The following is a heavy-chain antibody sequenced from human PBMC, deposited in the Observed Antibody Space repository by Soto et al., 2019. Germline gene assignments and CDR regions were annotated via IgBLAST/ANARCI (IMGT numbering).Heavy chain of an antibody. V-gene: IGHV4-39*01. D-gene: IGHD3-10*01. Sequence: QLQLQESGPGLVKPSETLSLTCTVSGGSISSSSYYWGWIRQPPGKGLEWIGSIYYSGSTYYNPSLKSRVTISVDTSKNQYSLKLSSVTAADTAVYYCARTKYYYGSGSYYKNAPGDGMDVWGQGTTVTVSS. CDR1: GGSISSSSYY. J-gene: IGHJ6*02. CDR3: ARTKYYYGSGSYYKNAPGDGMDV. CDR2: IYYSGST.